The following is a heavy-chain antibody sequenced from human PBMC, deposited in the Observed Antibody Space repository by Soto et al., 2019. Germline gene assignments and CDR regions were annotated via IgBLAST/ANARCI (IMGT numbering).Heavy chain of an antibody. CDR1: GGSIRSGDHY. Sequence: PSETLSLTCTVSGGSIRSGDHYWSWIRQPPGKGLECIGYIHHSGSTYYDPSLKSRTSISIDTSKNQFSLKLTSVTAADTAVYYCARTPVIYSDKNGYPNWLDPWGQGTLVTVSS. V-gene: IGHV4-30-4*01. J-gene: IGHJ5*02. CDR3: ARTPVIYSDKNGYPNWLDP. D-gene: IGHD3-22*01. CDR2: IHHSGST.